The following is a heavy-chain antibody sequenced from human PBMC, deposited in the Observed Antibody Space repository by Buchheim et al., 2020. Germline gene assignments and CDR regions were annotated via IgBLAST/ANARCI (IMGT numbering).Heavy chain of an antibody. V-gene: IGHV2-5*02. CDR3: AHSSYDVWSGYYNHNWFDP. Sequence: QITLKESGPTLVKPTQTLTLTCTFSGFSLSTGGKGVGWIRQPPGKALEWLALIYWDDDKHYSPSLKSRLTITKDTSQNQVVLTMTNIDPVDTATYYCAHSSYDVWSGYYNHNWFDPWGQGTL. CDR1: GFSLSTGGKG. D-gene: IGHD3-3*01. CDR2: IYWDDDK. J-gene: IGHJ5*02.